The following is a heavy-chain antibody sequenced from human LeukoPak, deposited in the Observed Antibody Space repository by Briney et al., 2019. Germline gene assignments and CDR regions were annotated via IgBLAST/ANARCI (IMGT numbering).Heavy chain of an antibody. D-gene: IGHD4/OR15-4a*01. CDR1: GGSISSYY. J-gene: IGHJ4*02. CDR3: ARLWPVAFFDY. Sequence: SETLSLTCTVSGGSISSYYWSWIRQPPGKGLEWIGSIYYSGSTYYNPSLKSRVTISVDTSKNQFSLKLSSVTAADTAVYYCARLWPVAFFDYWGQGTLVTVSS. CDR2: IYYSGST. V-gene: IGHV4-59*05.